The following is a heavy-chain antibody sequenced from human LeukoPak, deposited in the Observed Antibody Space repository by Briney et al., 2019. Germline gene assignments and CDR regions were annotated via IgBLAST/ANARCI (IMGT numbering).Heavy chain of an antibody. CDR1: GFTFSSYA. D-gene: IGHD2/OR15-2a*01. J-gene: IGHJ4*02. CDR3: ARGSSLRVLYYFDY. CDR2: IWYDGSNK. Sequence: GGSLRLSCAASGFTFSSYAMSWVRQAPGKGLEWVAVIWYDGSNKYYADSVKGRFTISRDNSKNTLYLQMNSLRAEDTAVYYCARGSSLRVLYYFDYWGQGTLVTVSS. V-gene: IGHV3-33*08.